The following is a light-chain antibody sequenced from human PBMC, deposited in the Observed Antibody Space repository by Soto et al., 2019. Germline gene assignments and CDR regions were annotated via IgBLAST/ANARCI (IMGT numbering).Light chain of an antibody. CDR1: SSNIGSNY. CDR2: RNN. V-gene: IGLV1-47*01. CDR3: TAWDDTRRGPL. Sequence: QSVLTQPPSASGTPGQRVTISCSGSSSNIGSNYVCWYQQLPGTAPKLLIYRNNQRPSGVPDRFSGSKSGPSASLAISGVRSEDEADYYCTAWDDTRRGPLFGGGTKLTVL. J-gene: IGLJ2*01.